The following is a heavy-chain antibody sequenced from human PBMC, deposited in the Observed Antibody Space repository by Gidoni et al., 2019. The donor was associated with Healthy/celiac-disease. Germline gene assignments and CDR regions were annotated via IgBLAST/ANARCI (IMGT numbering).Heavy chain of an antibody. CDR2: IKSKTDGGTT. J-gene: IGHJ4*02. CDR1: AVTFRHAW. D-gene: IGHD3-22*01. CDR3: VLEYYYDSSGYYYFDY. Sequence: EVQLVESGGGLVKPGGSLSLSCAAPAVTFRHAWRSWVRQAQGKGLEWVGRIKSKTDGGTTDYAAHGKGRFTISRDDSKNTPYLQMNSLKTEDTAVYYCVLEYYYDSSGYYYFDYWGQGTLVTVSS. V-gene: IGHV3-15*01.